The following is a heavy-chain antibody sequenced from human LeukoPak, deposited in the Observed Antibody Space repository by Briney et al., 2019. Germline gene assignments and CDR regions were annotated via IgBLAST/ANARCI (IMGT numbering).Heavy chain of an antibody. CDR2: IFYNGST. J-gene: IGHJ4*02. CDR3: ARRNMDRGVIREYFDY. CDR1: GGSINTYY. V-gene: IGHV4-59*08. D-gene: IGHD3-10*01. Sequence: SETLSLTCTVSGGSINTYYWSWIRQPPGKGLEWIGYIFYNGSTNYNPSLKSRVTISVDTSKNQFSLKLSSVTAADTAVYYCARRNMDRGVIREYFDYWGQGTLVTVSS.